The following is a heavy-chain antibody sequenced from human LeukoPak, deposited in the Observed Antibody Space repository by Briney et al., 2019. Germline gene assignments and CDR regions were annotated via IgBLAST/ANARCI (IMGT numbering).Heavy chain of an antibody. D-gene: IGHD4-17*01. CDR3: ATVTPLGY. J-gene: IGHJ4*02. V-gene: IGHV3-30-3*01. CDR2: ISYDGSNK. CDR1: GFTFSSYA. Sequence: GSLRLSCAASGFTFSSYAMHWVRQAPGKGLEWVAVISYDGSNKYYADSVKGRFTISRDNSKNTLYLQMNSLRAEDTAVYYCATVTPLGYWGQGTLVTVSS.